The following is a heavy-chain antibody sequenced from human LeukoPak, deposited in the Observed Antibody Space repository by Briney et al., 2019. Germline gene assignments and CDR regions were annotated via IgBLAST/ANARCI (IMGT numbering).Heavy chain of an antibody. CDR2: VNYSGST. V-gene: IGHV4-34*01. CDR1: GGSFSGYY. Sequence: SETLSLTCAVYGGSFSGYYWSWIRQPPGKGLEWIGEVNYSGSTNYDPSLKSRVTISVDTSKNQFSLKLSSVTAADTAVYYCAREGYYYDSSDPKYAFDIWGQGTMVTVSS. CDR3: AREGYYYDSSDPKYAFDI. J-gene: IGHJ3*02. D-gene: IGHD3-22*01.